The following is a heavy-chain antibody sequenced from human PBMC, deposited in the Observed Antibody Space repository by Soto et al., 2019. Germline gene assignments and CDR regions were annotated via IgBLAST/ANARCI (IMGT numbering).Heavy chain of an antibody. D-gene: IGHD3-3*01. CDR1: GYTFTSYG. Sequence: ASVKVSCKASGYTFTSYGISWVRQAPGQGLEWMGWISAYNGNTNYAQKLQGRVTMTTDTSTSTAYMELRSLRSDDTAVYYCARAKADSWRGYSNDGLDTWGQGTLVTVSS. V-gene: IGHV1-18*01. CDR2: ISAYNGNT. J-gene: IGHJ5*02. CDR3: ARAKADSWRGYSNDGLDT.